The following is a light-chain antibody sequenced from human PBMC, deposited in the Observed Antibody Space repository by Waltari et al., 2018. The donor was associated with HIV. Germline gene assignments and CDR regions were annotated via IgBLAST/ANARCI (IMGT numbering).Light chain of an antibody. CDR1: QSVDAM. CDR3: QQYVDWPRT. J-gene: IGKJ2*01. V-gene: IGKV3-15*01. Sequence: EIVMTQSPVTLSVSPGERATLSCRASQSVDAMLAWYQQKPGQAPRLLIYGASKRDTGVPVGFSGSGSGTEFTLTISSLQSEDYAVYYCQQYVDWPRTFGQGTKVEVK. CDR2: GAS.